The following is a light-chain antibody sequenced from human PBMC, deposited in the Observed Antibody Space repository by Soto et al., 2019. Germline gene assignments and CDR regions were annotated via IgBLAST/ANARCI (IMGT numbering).Light chain of an antibody. J-gene: IGKJ4*01. CDR3: QQYGSSLGVT. Sequence: IGLTQSPSTLSLSKGERATLSCRASQSVSSSYLAWYQQKPGQAPRLLIYGASSRATGIPDRFSGSGSGTDFTLTISRLEPEDFAVYYCQQYGSSLGVTFGGGTKVDIK. CDR2: GAS. CDR1: QSVSSSY. V-gene: IGKV3-20*01.